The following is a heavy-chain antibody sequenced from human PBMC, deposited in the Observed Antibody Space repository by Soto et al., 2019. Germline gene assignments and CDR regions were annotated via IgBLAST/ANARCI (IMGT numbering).Heavy chain of an antibody. CDR1: GYTFTNYD. V-gene: IGHV1-8*01. CDR2: MNPDSENT. CDR3: TRAQFEFGSYFGLDV. Sequence: QVHLVQSGAEVKQHGASVRVSCKASGYTFTNYDITWVRQATGQGLEWMGWMNPDSENTGSPQKFQGRVTMTVNTSINTAYMELTSLRSEDTAVYYCTRAQFEFGSYFGLDVWGQGTTVTVSS. J-gene: IGHJ6*02. D-gene: IGHD3-10*01.